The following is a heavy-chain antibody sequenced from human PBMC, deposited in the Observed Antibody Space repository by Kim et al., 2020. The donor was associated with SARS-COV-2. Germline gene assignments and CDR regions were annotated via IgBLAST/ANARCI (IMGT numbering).Heavy chain of an antibody. CDR3: ARGRLAYGSVSNGMDV. V-gene: IGHV3-30*01. D-gene: IGHD3-10*01. Sequence: SVKGRFTISRDNSKNTLYLQMNSLRAEDTAVYYCARGRLAYGSVSNGMDVWGQGTTVTVSS. J-gene: IGHJ6*02.